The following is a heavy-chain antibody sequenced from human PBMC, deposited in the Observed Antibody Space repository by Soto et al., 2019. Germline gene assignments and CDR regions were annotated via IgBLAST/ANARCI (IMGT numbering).Heavy chain of an antibody. CDR3: ARDHGYTTYVIS. CDR2: ISYSSSTI. D-gene: IGHD6-13*01. Sequence: GGSLRLSCVASGCTFSSNSMNWVRQAPGKGLEWVSYISYSSSTIHYADSVKGRFTISRDNAKDSLYLQMSSLRDEDTAVYYCARDHGYTTYVISWGQGTLVTVSS. J-gene: IGHJ4*02. V-gene: IGHV3-48*02. CDR1: GCTFSSNS.